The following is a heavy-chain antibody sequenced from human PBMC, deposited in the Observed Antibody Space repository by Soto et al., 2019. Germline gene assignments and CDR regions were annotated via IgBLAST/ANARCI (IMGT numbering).Heavy chain of an antibody. V-gene: IGHV3-33*01. Sequence: QVQVVESGEGGFKPGGPWGPPVAAPGSTFSTYGMHWVRQAPGKGLEWGALVWSDGSKKYYADSVKGRFTISRDNSKDTLHLQMNSLRAEDTAVYYCVRVFDTYYFDLWGQGTLVTVST. CDR3: VRVFDTYYFDL. CDR1: GSTFSTYG. J-gene: IGHJ4*02. CDR2: VWSDGSKK. D-gene: IGHD3-9*01.